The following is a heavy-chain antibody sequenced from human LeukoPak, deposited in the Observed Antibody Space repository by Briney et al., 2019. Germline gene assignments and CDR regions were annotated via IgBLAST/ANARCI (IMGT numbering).Heavy chain of an antibody. J-gene: IGHJ6*01. Sequence: PSETLSLSCTISVGSINDAYGSWIRQSPGRGLEWIGYIHYTGSTNNPPSLRDRVTRSLTASKKQFSLTLSSLTAADTAVYYRARRQAVNISVWSGGATKKANKYGLDVWGQGTTVTVSS. D-gene: IGHD3-10*01. CDR2: IHYTGST. V-gene: IGHV4-59*08. CDR1: VGSINDAY. CDR3: ARRQAVNISVWSGGATKKANKYGLDV.